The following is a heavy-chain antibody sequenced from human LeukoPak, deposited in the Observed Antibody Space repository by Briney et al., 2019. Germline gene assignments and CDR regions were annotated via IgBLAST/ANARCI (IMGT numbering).Heavy chain of an antibody. V-gene: IGHV1-69*13. J-gene: IGHJ6*03. CDR3: ARDLSSVGGVYYMDV. CDR1: GGTFSSYA. CDR2: IIPIFGTA. D-gene: IGHD4-23*01. Sequence: SVKVSCKASGGTFSSYAISWVRQAPGQGLEWMGGIIPIFGTANYAQKFQGRVTITADESTSTAYMKLSSLRSEDTAVYYCARDLSSVGGVYYMDVWGKGTTVTVSS.